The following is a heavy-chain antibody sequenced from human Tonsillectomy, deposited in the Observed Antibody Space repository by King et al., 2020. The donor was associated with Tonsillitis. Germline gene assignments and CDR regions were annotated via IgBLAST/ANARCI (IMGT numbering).Heavy chain of an antibody. V-gene: IGHV1-8*01. CDR3: ASGLPGDGDYVDF. Sequence: QLVQSGAEVKKPGASVKVSCRASGYTFSTYDLNWVRQATGQGLEWMGWMNPKSGTTGYAQKFQGRVTMTRNTSISTAYMELSSMRSEDPAVYYCASGLPGDGDYVDFWGPGSLVTVSS. CDR1: GYTFSTYD. J-gene: IGHJ4*01. CDR2: MNPKSGTT. D-gene: IGHD3-16*01.